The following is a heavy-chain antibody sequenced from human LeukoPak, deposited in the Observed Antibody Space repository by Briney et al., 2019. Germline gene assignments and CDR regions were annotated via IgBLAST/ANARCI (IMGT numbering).Heavy chain of an antibody. Sequence: PSETLSLTCTASGGSISSSSYYWGWIRQPPGKGLEWIGSIYYSGSTYYNPSLKSRVTISVDTSKNQFSLKLSSVTAADTAVYYCAPYYYDSSGYYFDYWGQGTLVTVSS. J-gene: IGHJ4*02. V-gene: IGHV4-39*01. CDR1: GGSISSSSYY. CDR2: IYYSGST. CDR3: APYYYDSSGYYFDY. D-gene: IGHD3-22*01.